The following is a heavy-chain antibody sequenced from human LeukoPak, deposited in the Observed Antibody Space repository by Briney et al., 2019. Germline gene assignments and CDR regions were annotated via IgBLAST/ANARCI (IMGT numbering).Heavy chain of an antibody. J-gene: IGHJ3*02. CDR3: ARIEIAAAGSDAFDI. CDR2: ISSSSSYI. CDR1: GFTFSSYS. V-gene: IGHV3-21*01. D-gene: IGHD6-13*01. Sequence: SGGSLRLSCAASGFTFSSYSMNWVRQAPGKGLEWVSSISSSSSYIYYADSVKGRFTISRDNAKNSLYLQMNSLRAEDTAVYYCARIEIAAAGSDAFDIWGQGTMVTVSS.